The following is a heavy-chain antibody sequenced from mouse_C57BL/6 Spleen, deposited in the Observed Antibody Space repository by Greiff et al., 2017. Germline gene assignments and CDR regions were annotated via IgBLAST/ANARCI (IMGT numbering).Heavy chain of an antibody. CDR3: ARDNYGSSLPWFAY. V-gene: IGHV3-1*01. CDR1: GYSITSGYD. D-gene: IGHD1-1*01. Sequence: EVKLQESGPGMVKPSQSLSLTCTVTGYSITSGYDWHWIRHFPGNKLEWMGYISYSGSTNYNPSLKSRISITHDTSKNHFFLKLNSVTTEDTATYYCARDNYGSSLPWFAYWGQGTLVTVSA. J-gene: IGHJ3*01. CDR2: ISYSGST.